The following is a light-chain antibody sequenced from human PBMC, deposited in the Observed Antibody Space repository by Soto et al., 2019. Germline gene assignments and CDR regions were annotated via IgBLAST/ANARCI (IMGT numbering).Light chain of an antibody. J-gene: IGLJ1*01. CDR3: SSFARRSTYV. Sequence: QSVLTQPPSASGSPGQSVTISCTGTSSDVGGNHLVSWYQQHPGKAPKLIIYEVSKRPSGVPGRFSGSKSGNTASLTVSGLQAEDEAEYYCSSFARRSTYVFGTGTKLTVL. CDR1: SSDVGGNHL. V-gene: IGLV2-8*01. CDR2: EVS.